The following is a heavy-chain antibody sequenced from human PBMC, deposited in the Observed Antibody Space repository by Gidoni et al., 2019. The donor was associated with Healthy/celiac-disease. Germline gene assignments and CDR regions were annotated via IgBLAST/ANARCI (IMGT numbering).Heavy chain of an antibody. CDR3: ARDMGSGYTNWFDP. V-gene: IGHV3-33*01. CDR2: IWYDGSNK. CDR1: GFTFSSYG. Sequence: QVQLVESGGGVVQPVRSLRLSCAASGFTFSSYGMHWVRQAPGKGLEWVAVIWYDGSNKYYADSVKGRFTISRDNSKNTLYLQMNSLRAEDTAVYYCARDMGSGYTNWFDPWGQGTLVTVSS. D-gene: IGHD3-22*01. J-gene: IGHJ5*02.